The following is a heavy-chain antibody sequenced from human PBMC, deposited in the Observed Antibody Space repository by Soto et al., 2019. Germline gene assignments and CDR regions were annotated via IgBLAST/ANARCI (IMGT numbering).Heavy chain of an antibody. CDR2: ISGSGST. CDR1: GFTFSDYG. J-gene: IGHJ4*02. Sequence: GGALRLSCAASGFTFSDYGMSWVRQAPGKGLEWVSAISGSGSTFYADSVKGRFTISRDNSKNTLYLQMNSLRAEDTAVYFCAREATTAMVRGVLYWGQGTLVTVSS. D-gene: IGHD3-10*01. CDR3: AREATTAMVRGVLY. V-gene: IGHV3-23*01.